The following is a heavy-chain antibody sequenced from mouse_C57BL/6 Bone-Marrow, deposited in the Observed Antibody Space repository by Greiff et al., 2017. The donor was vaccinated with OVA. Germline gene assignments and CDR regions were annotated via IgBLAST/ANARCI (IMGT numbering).Heavy chain of an antibody. CDR1: GFTFSSYG. CDR2: ISSGGSYT. Sequence: DVMLVESGGDLVKPGGSLKLSCAASGFTFSSYGMSWVRQTPDKRLEWVATISSGGSYTYYPDSVKGRFTISRDNAKNTLYLQMSSLKSEDTAMYYCARLRRRNWYFDVWGTGTTVTVSS. V-gene: IGHV5-6*02. J-gene: IGHJ1*03. CDR3: ARLRRRNWYFDV.